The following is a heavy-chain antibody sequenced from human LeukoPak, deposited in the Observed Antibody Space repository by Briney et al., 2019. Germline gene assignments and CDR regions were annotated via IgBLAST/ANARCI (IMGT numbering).Heavy chain of an antibody. D-gene: IGHD2-15*01. CDR3: ASIPYCSGGSCRRYYYYGMDV. Sequence: SVKVSCKASGYTFTSYYMHWVRQAPGQGLEWMGRIIPILGIANYAQKFQGRVTITADKSTSTAYMELSSLRSEDTAVYYCASIPYCSGGSCRRYYYYGMDVWGQGTTVTVSS. J-gene: IGHJ6*02. CDR1: GYTFTSYY. CDR2: IIPILGIA. V-gene: IGHV1-69*02.